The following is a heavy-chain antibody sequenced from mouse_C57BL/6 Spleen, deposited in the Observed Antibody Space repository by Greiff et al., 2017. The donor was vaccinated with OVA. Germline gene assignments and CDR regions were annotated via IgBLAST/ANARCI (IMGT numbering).Heavy chain of an antibody. CDR1: GYAFSSYW. J-gene: IGHJ2*01. Sequence: QVQLQQSGAELVKPGASVKISCKASGYAFSSYWMNWVKQRPGKGLEWIGQIYPGDGDTNYNGKFKGKATLTADKSSSTAYMQLSSLTSEDSAVYFCARRGATGPYFDYWGQGTTLTVSS. CDR3: ARRGATGPYFDY. D-gene: IGHD4-1*01. V-gene: IGHV1-80*01. CDR2: IYPGDGDT.